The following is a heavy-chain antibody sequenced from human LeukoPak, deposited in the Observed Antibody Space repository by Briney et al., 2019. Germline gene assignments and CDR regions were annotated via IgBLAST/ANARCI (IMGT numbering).Heavy chain of an antibody. V-gene: IGHV3-23*01. CDR3: ARETPYSNTWTDFDF. CDR1: GFTFSSYG. Sequence: GGTLRLSCAASGFTFSSYGMGWVRQAPGKGLEWVSAINTSGGSTYYADSVKGRFTISRDNSKNTLCLQMNSLRAEDTAVYYCARETPYSNTWTDFDFWGQGTLVTVSS. CDR2: INTSGGST. D-gene: IGHD6-13*01. J-gene: IGHJ4*02.